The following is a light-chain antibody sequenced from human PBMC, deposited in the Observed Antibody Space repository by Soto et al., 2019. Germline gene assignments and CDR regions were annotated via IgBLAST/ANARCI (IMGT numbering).Light chain of an antibody. CDR2: DAS. J-gene: IGKJ1*01. V-gene: IGKV3-15*01. CDR1: QSVSHN. Sequence: EIVLTPSPATLSVSPGERATLSCRASQSVSHNLAWYQQKPGQAPRLLIYDASNKATGSPARFGGSGSGTELTLTISSLQSEGFAFNFCQQNNKWPWTFGQGTKVEIK. CDR3: QQNNKWPWT.